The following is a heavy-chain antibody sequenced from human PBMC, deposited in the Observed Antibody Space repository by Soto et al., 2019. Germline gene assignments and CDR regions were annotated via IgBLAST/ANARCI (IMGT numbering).Heavy chain of an antibody. CDR2: IHYSGST. V-gene: IGHV4-30-4*01. J-gene: IGHJ5*02. Sequence: PSERLSVTCTFSGGSISIGDYCWRGIRQPPGKGMEWLAYIHYSGSTYCNPSLKSRVTISVDRSKNQFSLKLSSVTAADTAVHYCARESGILLWFDTWGQGTMVTISS. CDR3: ARESGILLWFDT. D-gene: IGHD2-8*01. CDR1: GGSISIGDYC.